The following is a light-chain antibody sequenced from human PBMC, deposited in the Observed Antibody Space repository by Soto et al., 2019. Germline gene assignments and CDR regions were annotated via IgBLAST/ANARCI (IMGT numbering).Light chain of an antibody. CDR3: QQTDSFPIT. J-gene: IGKJ4*02. CDR2: SGS. CDR1: QGVSTW. V-gene: IGKV1-12*01. Sequence: DIQMTQSPSSVSASVGDRVTLTCRSSQGVSTWLAWFQQRPGKAPKLLIYSGSTLQPGVPSRFSSSGSGTDFLLAISSLQPEDVAVSYCQQTDSFPITFGGGTRVEIK.